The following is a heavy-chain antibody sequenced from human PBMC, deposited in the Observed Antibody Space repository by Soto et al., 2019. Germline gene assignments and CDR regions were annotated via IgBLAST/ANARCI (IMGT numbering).Heavy chain of an antibody. Sequence: PSETLSLTCTAYGESFNGYYWSWIRQPPGKGLEWIGEIQHSGRTNYNPSLKSRVTFSIETSKRQFSLKVRAVTTADTAVYYCARGKRGSSWYRGEEKYYYYGMDVWGQGTPVTVSS. V-gene: IGHV4-34*01. D-gene: IGHD6-13*01. J-gene: IGHJ6*02. CDR2: IQHSGRT. CDR3: ARGKRGSSWYRGEEKYYYYGMDV. CDR1: GESFNGYY.